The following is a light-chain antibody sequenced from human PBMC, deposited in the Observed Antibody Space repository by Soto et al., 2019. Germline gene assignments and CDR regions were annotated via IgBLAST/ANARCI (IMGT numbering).Light chain of an antibody. CDR3: QQFGRSPWT. V-gene: IGKV3-20*01. Sequence: EIVLTQSPGTLSLSPGERATLSCRASQSVSSSYLAWYQQKPGQAPRLLIYGASGRATGIPDRFSGSGSGTDFTLTSSRMEPEDFAVYFCQQFGRSPWTFGQGTKVDIK. CDR1: QSVSSSY. CDR2: GAS. J-gene: IGKJ1*01.